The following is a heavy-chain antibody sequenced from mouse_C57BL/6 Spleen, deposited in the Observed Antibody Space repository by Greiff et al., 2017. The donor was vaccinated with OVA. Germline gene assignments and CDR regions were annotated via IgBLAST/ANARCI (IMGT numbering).Heavy chain of an antibody. V-gene: IGHV1-23*01. J-gene: IGHJ1*03. CDR1: GYTFTDYE. Sequence: QVQLQQSGAELVRPGASVKLSCKASGYTFTDYEMHCVTQTPVHGLEWIGAIDPETCGTAYNQKFKGKATLTADKSASTAYMELRSLTSEDSAVYYCTRLNDYDGYWYFDVWGTGTTVTVSS. CDR3: TRLNDYDGYWYFDV. D-gene: IGHD2-4*01. CDR2: IDPETCGT.